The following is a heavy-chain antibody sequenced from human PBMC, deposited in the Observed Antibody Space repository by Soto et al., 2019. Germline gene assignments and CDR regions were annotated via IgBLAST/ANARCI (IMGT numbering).Heavy chain of an antibody. CDR2: INHSGST. J-gene: IGHJ3*02. CDR1: GGSFSGYY. V-gene: IGHV4-34*01. D-gene: IGHD2-15*01. Sequence: SETLSLTCAVYGGSFSGYYWSWIRQPPGKGLEWIGEINHSGSTNYNPSLKSRVTISVDTSKNQFSLKLSSVTAADTAVYYCARGGDCSGGSCYYGAFDIWGQGTMVTVSS. CDR3: ARGGDCSGGSCYYGAFDI.